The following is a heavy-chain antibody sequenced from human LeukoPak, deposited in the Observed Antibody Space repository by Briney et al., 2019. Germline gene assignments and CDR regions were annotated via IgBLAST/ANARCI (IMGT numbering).Heavy chain of an antibody. CDR1: GGSFSGYY. J-gene: IGHJ4*02. CDR3: ARLDSNGWYGGVYYFDY. D-gene: IGHD6-19*01. Sequence: SETLSLTCAVYGGSFSGYYWSWIRQPPGKGLEWIGEFNHSGSTYYNPSLKSRVTISVDTSKNQFSLKLSCVTAADTAVYYCARLDSNGWYGGVYYFDYWGQGALVTVSS. V-gene: IGHV4-34*01. CDR2: FNHSGST.